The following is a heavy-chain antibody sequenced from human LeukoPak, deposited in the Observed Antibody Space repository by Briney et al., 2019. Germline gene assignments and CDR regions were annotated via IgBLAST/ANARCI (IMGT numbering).Heavy chain of an antibody. D-gene: IGHD3-16*01. J-gene: IGHJ4*02. Sequence: GGSLRLSCAASGFTFSSYAMSWVRQAPGKGLEWVSVIYSGGSTYYADSVKGRFTISRDNSKNTLYLQMNSLRAEDTAVYYCARAAGLHWGQGTLVTVSS. CDR3: ARAAGLH. CDR2: IYSGGST. CDR1: GFTFSSYA. V-gene: IGHV3-53*01.